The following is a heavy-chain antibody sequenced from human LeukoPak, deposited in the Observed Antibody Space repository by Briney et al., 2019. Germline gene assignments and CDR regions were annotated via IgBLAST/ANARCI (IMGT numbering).Heavy chain of an antibody. J-gene: IGHJ4*02. CDR2: ISSNGDNT. D-gene: IGHD3-22*01. CDR1: GFTFSSYA. CDR3: AKDVGGYLDY. Sequence: TGGSLRLSCSASGFTFSSYAMHWVRQAPGKGLEYVSAISSNGDNTYYADSVKGRFTISRDNSKNTLYLQMSSLRAEDTAVYYCAKDVGGYLDYWGQGTLVIVSS. V-gene: IGHV3-64D*06.